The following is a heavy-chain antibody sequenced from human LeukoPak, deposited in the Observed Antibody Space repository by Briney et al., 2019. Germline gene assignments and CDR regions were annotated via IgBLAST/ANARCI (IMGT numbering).Heavy chain of an antibody. Sequence: PGGSLRLSCAASGFTVSRNSMAWVRQAPGKGLEWVSIVYRGASIYYLDSVKGRFTISRDNSENTLHLQMNNLRAEDTAIYYCARATDTNYFDFWGQGTLLTVSS. J-gene: IGHJ4*02. CDR2: VYRGASI. V-gene: IGHV3-53*01. D-gene: IGHD1-26*01. CDR3: ARATDTNYFDF. CDR1: GFTVSRNS.